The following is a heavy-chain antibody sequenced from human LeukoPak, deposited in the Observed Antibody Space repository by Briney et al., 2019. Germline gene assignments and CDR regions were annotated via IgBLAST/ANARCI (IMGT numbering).Heavy chain of an antibody. CDR2: INPSGGST. D-gene: IGHD3-22*01. J-gene: IGHJ3*02. V-gene: IGHV1-46*01. CDR3: ARDGVVVESGGDAFDI. Sequence: GASVKVSCKASRYTFTSYYMHWVRQAPGQGLEWMGIINPSGGSTSYAQKFQGRVTMTRDTSTSTVYMELSSLRSEDTAVYYCARDGVVVESGGDAFDIWGQGTMVTVSS. CDR1: RYTFTSYY.